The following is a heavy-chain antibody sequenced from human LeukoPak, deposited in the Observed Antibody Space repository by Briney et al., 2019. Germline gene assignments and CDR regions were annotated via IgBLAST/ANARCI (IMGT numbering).Heavy chain of an antibody. CDR2: ISYDGSNK. V-gene: IGHV3-30-3*01. CDR3: ARATHGYSYGPYYYYGMDV. D-gene: IGHD5-18*01. J-gene: IGHJ6*02. CDR1: GFTFSSYA. Sequence: GGSLRLSCAASGFTFSSYAMHWVRQAPGKGLEWVAVISYDGSNKYYADSVKGRFTISRDNSKNTLYLQMNSLRAEDTAVYYCARATHGYSYGPYYYYGMDVWGQGTTVTVSS.